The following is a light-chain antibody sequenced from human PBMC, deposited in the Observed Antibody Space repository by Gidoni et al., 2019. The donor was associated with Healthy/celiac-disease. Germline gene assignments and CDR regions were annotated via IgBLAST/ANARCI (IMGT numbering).Light chain of an antibody. CDR3: QQSYSTPRT. V-gene: IGKV1-39*01. CDR2: AAS. J-gene: IGKJ3*01. Sequence: DIQMTQSPSSRSASVGDRVTITCRASQSISSYLNWYQQKPGKAPKLLIYAASSLQSGVPSRFSGSGSGTDFTLTISSLQPEDFATYYCQQSYSTPRTFGPXTKVDIK. CDR1: QSISSY.